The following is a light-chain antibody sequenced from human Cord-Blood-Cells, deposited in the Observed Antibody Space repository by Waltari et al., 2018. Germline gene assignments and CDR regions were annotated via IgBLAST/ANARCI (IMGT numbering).Light chain of an antibody. CDR3: SSYTSSSTVV. CDR1: SSDVGGYNY. CDR2: DVS. Sequence: QSALTQPASVSGSPGQSITISCTGTSSDVGGYNYVSWYHQHPGKAPKLMIYDVSNRPSGVSNRVSGSKPGNTASLTIAGLQAEDEADYYCSSYTSSSTVVFGGGTKLTVL. J-gene: IGLJ2*01. V-gene: IGLV2-14*01.